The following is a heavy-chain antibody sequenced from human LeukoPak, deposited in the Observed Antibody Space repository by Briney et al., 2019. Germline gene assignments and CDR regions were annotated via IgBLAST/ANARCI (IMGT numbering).Heavy chain of an antibody. D-gene: IGHD3-10*02. V-gene: IGHV4-39*01. CDR3: ARRRTMFGYFAGEFDY. CDR1: GGSISSSSYY. Sequence: PSETLSLTCTVSGGSISSSSYYWGWIRQPPGKGLEWFGSIYYSGSINNNPSLKSRVTISVDTSKNQFSLKLNSVTAADTAVYYCARRRTMFGYFAGEFDYWGQGTLVTVSS. CDR2: IYYSGSI. J-gene: IGHJ4*02.